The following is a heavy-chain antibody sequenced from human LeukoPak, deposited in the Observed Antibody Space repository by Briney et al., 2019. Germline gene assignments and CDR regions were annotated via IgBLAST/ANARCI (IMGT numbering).Heavy chain of an antibody. CDR1: GVSISNHY. CDR3: ERHSRVVAFDY. J-gene: IGHJ4*02. D-gene: IGHD2-15*01. V-gene: IGHV4-59*08. Sequence: SETLSLTCTVSGVSISNHYSSWIRQPPGKGLEWIGYIYYTGNTNYNPSLKSRVTISEDTSKNQVSLELSSVTAADTAVYYCERHSRVVAFDYWGQGNLVTVSS. CDR2: IYYTGNT.